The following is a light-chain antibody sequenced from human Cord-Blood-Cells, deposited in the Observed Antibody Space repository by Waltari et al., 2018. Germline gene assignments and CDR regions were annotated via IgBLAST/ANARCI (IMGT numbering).Light chain of an antibody. CDR2: GAS. CDR1: QSVSSN. Sequence: EIVLPQSPPTPSVSPGERATLPSRASQSVSSNLAWYQQKPGQAPRLLIYGASTRATGIPARFSRSGSGTEFTLTISSLQSEDFAVYYCQQYNNWPPLTFGGGTKVEIK. V-gene: IGKV3-15*01. J-gene: IGKJ4*01. CDR3: QQYNNWPPLT.